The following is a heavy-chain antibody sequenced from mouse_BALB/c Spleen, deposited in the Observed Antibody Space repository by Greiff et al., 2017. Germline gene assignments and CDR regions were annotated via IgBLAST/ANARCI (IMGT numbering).Heavy chain of an antibody. CDR1: GYTFTSYW. V-gene: IGHV1S22*01. Sequence: LQQPGSELVRPGASVKLSCKASGYTFTSYWMHWVKQRPGQGLEWIGNIYPGSGSTNYDEKFKSKATLTVDTSSSTAYMQLSSLTSEDSAVYYCTRNGILYGNFFAYWGQGTLVTVSA. CDR3: TRNGILYGNFFAY. D-gene: IGHD2-10*02. CDR2: IYPGSGST. J-gene: IGHJ3*01.